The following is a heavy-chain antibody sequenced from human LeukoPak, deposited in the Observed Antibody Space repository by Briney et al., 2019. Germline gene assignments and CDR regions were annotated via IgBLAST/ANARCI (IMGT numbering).Heavy chain of an antibody. D-gene: IGHD1-26*01. CDR1: GYTFTSYG. V-gene: IGHV1-18*01. CDR2: ISAYNGNT. CDR3: ARGPPDVRELHNAPFDY. J-gene: IGHJ4*02. Sequence: GASVKVSCKASGYTFTSYGISWVRQAPGQGLEWMGWISAYNGNTSYAQKLQGRVTMTTDTSTSTAYMELRSLRSDDTAVYYCARGPPDVRELHNAPFDYWGQGTLVTVSS.